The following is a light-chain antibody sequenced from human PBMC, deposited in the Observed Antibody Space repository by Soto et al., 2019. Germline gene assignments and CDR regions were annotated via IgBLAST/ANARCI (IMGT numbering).Light chain of an antibody. CDR2: EVT. J-gene: IGLJ3*02. CDR1: SSDVGSYNR. CDR3: SSYTTSSTFV. V-gene: IGLV2-18*02. Sequence: QSALTQPRSVSGSPGQAVTISGTGTSSDVGSYNRVSWYQQPPGTAPKLIIYEVTNRPSGVPDRFSGSKSGNTASLSISGLQAEHEADYYCSSYTTSSTFVFGGGTKLTVL.